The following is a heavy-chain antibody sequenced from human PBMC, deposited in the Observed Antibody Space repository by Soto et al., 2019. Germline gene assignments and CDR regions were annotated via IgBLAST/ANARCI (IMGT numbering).Heavy chain of an antibody. CDR1: GYTFTSDD. D-gene: IGHD6-13*01. CDR2: MNPNSGNT. CDR3: ARDGIALNRGYYYYGMDV. J-gene: IGHJ6*02. Sequence: QVQLVQSGAEVKKPGASVKVSCKASGYTFTSDDITWGRQATGQGLEWMGWMNPNSGNTGYAQKFQGRVTMTRNTSISTAYMELSSMRSEDKAVYYCARDGIALNRGYYYYGMDVWGQGTTVTVSS. V-gene: IGHV1-8*01.